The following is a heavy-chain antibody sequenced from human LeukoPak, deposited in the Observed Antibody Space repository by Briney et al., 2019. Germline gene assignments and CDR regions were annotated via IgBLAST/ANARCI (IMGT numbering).Heavy chain of an antibody. CDR3: AKDLGRYRNNFFDY. D-gene: IGHD1-26*01. J-gene: IGHJ4*02. CDR1: GFTFSSIA. Sequence: GGSLRLSCAASGFTFSSIAMSWVRQAPDKGLEWVSTISGSGGGTYYADSVKGRFTISRDDSKNTLYLQMNSLRADDTAVYYCAKDLGRYRNNFFDYWGQGNLVTVSS. V-gene: IGHV3-23*01. CDR2: ISGSGGGT.